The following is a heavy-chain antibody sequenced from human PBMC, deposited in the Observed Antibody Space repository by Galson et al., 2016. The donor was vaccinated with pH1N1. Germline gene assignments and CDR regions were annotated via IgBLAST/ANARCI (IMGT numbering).Heavy chain of an antibody. V-gene: IGHV4-31*03. CDR1: GGSISSGDYY. Sequence: TLSLTCTVSGGSISSGDYYWSWIRQHPGKGLEWIGYVYYSGSTYYNPSLKSRVSISVYTSKNQFSLKLSSVTAADTAVYYCAISSYGDYVHWFDPWGQGTLVTVSS. D-gene: IGHD4-17*01. CDR3: AISSYGDYVHWFDP. CDR2: VYYSGST. J-gene: IGHJ5*02.